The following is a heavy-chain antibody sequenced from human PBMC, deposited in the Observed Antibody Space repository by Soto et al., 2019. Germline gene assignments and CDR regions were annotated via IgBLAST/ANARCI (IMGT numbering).Heavy chain of an antibody. Sequence: HPGGSLRLSCAASGFPFSSYAMSWVRQAPGKGLEWVSTITGSGGSTYYADSMKGRFTISRDNSKNTLYLQMNSLRAEDTAIYSCAKRGSAVATNPFDYWGQGTLVTVSS. D-gene: IGHD6-19*01. J-gene: IGHJ4*02. CDR3: AKRGSAVATNPFDY. CDR1: GFPFSSYA. V-gene: IGHV3-23*01. CDR2: ITGSGGST.